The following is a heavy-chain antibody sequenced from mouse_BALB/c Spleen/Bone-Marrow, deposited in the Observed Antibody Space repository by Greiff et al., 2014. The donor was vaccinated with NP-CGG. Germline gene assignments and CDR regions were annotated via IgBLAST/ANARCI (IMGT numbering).Heavy chain of an antibody. J-gene: IGHJ4*01. V-gene: IGHV1-4*01. CDR3: ERRYNYAMDY. CDR2: INPSSGYT. CDR1: GYTFTSYT. D-gene: IGHD2-14*01. Sequence: QVQLQQSGAELARPGASVKMSCKASGYTFTSYTMHWVKQRPGQGLEWIGYINPSSGYTNYNQKFKDKATLTADKSSSTAYMQLSSLTSEESAVYYGERRYNYAMDYWGQGTSVTVSS.